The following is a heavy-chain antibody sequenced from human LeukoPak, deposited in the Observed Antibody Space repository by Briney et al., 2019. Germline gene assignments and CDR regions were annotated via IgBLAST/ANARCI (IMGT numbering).Heavy chain of an antibody. CDR3: ARRRGGNTGGFYFDY. CDR2: IYPGDSVT. Sequence: GESLKISCKASVFSFTNYWIAWVRQMPGEGLEWMGSIYPGDSVTRYNPSFQGQVTISADRSIKTAYLQWSSLKASDTAMYYCARRRGGNTGGFYFDYWGQGSLVTVSS. CDR1: VFSFTNYW. J-gene: IGHJ4*02. D-gene: IGHD3-16*01. V-gene: IGHV5-51*01.